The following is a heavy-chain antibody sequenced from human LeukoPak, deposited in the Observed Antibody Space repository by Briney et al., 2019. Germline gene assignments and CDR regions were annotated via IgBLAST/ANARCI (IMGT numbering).Heavy chain of an antibody. J-gene: IGHJ4*02. CDR3: ARNHPYYDILTGYYGYYFDY. D-gene: IGHD3-9*01. CDR2: IYYSGST. V-gene: IGHV4-59*01. Sequence: SETLSLTCTVSGGSISSYYWSWIRQPPGKGLEWIGYIYYSGSTNYNPSLKSRVTISVDTSKNQFSLKLSSVTAADTAVYYCARNHPYYDILTGYYGYYFDYWGQGTLVIVSS. CDR1: GGSISSYY.